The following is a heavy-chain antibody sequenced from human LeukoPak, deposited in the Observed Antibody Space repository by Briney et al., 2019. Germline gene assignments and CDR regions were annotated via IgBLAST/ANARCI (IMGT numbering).Heavy chain of an antibody. CDR1: GGSISSGDYY. Sequence: KPSQTLSLTCTVSGGSISSGDYYWSWIRQPPGKGLEWIGYIYYSGSTYYNPSLKSRVTISVDTSNNQFSLKLTSVTVADTAVYYCARGFRFGELSYWGQGTLVTVSS. D-gene: IGHD3-10*01. V-gene: IGHV4-30-4*01. J-gene: IGHJ4*02. CDR3: ARGFRFGELSY. CDR2: IYYSGST.